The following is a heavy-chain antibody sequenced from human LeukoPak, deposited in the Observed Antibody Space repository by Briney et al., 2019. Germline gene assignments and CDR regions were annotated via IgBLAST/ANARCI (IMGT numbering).Heavy chain of an antibody. D-gene: IGHD3-22*01. V-gene: IGHV3-23*01. Sequence: GGSLRLSCAAAGFPFSSYAMSWVRQAPGKGLEWVSAFSGSGGSTYYADSVKGRFTIYRDNSKNTLYLLMNSLRAEDTAVYYCAKSDYYDSSGHPSSFEYWGQGTLVTVSS. CDR2: FSGSGGST. CDR3: AKSDYYDSSGHPSSFEY. CDR1: GFPFSSYA. J-gene: IGHJ4*02.